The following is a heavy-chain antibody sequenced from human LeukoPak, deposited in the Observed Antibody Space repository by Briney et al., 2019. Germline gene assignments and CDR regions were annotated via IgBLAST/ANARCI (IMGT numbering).Heavy chain of an antibody. CDR1: GFTFDDYG. CDR2: IYWNGIKT. Sequence: GGSLRLSCVASGFTFDDYGFSWVRQVPGKGLEWVSGIYWNGIKTGYADSVRGRFTISRDNAKNSLYLQMNSLRAEDTALYYCARLAYCGGDCPDQYYYYYYMDVWGKGATVTVSS. D-gene: IGHD2-21*02. V-gene: IGHV3-20*04. CDR3: ARLAYCGGDCPDQYYYYYYMDV. J-gene: IGHJ6*03.